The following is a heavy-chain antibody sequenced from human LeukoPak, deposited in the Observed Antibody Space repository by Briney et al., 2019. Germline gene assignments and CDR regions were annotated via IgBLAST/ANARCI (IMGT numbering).Heavy chain of an antibody. Sequence: SETLSLTCTVSGGSISSSSYSWGWIRQPPGKGLEWIGSIYYSGSTYYNPSLKSRVTISVDTSKNQFSLKLSSVTAADTAVYYCARLDYGDYGGFVWYFDLWGRGTLVTVSS. D-gene: IGHD4-17*01. J-gene: IGHJ2*01. V-gene: IGHV4-39*01. CDR2: IYYSGST. CDR3: ARLDYGDYGGFVWYFDL. CDR1: GGSISSSSYS.